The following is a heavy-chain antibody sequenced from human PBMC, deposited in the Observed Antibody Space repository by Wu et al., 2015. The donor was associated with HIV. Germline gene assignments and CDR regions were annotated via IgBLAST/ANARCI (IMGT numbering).Heavy chain of an antibody. CDR1: GYIFSDYG. J-gene: IGHJ4*02. Sequence: VQLVQSGGEVMKPGASVKVACKSSGYIFSDYGIHWVRQTSGEGLEWMGWISAQNGNTKYAQKFQGRVTMTTETSSSTAYMELRSLRSDDTAVYFCARGHYYDTSSSPMYWGPGTRVTVSS. D-gene: IGHD3-22*01. CDR3: ARGHYYDTSSSPMY. CDR2: ISAQNGNT. V-gene: IGHV1-18*01.